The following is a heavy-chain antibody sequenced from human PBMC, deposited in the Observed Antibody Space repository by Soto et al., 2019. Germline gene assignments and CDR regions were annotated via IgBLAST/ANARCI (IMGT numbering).Heavy chain of an antibody. CDR1: GFTFSNAW. J-gene: IGHJ4*01. Sequence: PGGSHRLSCASSGFTFSNAWINWVRQATGKGLEWVGRVKSKNDGGTTDFAAPVKGRFAISRDDSKNMVYLEMNSLQTEDTAIYYCTTDSYITSIIVRFDYWGHGTLVTVSS. D-gene: IGHD3-22*01. V-gene: IGHV3-15*07. CDR2: VKSKNDGGTT. CDR3: TTDSYITSIIVRFDY.